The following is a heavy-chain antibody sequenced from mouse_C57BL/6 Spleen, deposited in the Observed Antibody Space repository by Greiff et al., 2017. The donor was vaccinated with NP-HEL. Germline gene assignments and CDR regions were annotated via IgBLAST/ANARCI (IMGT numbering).Heavy chain of an antibody. CDR2: IDPETGGT. J-gene: IGHJ4*01. CDR3: TRSYGYYAMDY. Sequence: QVQLQQSGAELVRPGASVTLSCKASGYTFTDYEMHWVKQTPVHGLEWIGAIDPETGGTSYNQKFKGKAILTADKSSSTPYMELRSLTSEDSAVYYGTRSYGYYAMDYWGKGTSVTVSS. V-gene: IGHV1-15*01. D-gene: IGHD1-1*01. CDR1: GYTFTDYE.